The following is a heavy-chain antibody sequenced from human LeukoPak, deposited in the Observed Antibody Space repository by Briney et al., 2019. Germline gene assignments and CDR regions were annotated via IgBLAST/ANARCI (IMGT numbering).Heavy chain of an antibody. D-gene: IGHD3-10*01. CDR1: GFTFSSYW. V-gene: IGHV3-74*01. Sequence: PGGSLRLSCAASGFTFSSYWMHWVRQAPGKGLMWVSRMKSDGSSTSYADSVKGRFTISRDNAKSTLYLQMNSLRAEDTAVYYCAVGQGGSYTGESDYWGQGTLVTVSS. CDR2: MKSDGSST. CDR3: AVGQGGSYTGESDY. J-gene: IGHJ4*02.